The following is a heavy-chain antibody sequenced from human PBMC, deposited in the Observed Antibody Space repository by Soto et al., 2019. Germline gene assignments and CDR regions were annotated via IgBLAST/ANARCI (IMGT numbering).Heavy chain of an antibody. D-gene: IGHD3-10*01. J-gene: IGHJ4*02. CDR3: AREMYYNTYFDS. CDR1: GFSLTTSGVG. V-gene: IGHV2-5*02. CDR2: IYWDDDQ. Sequence: QITLKESGPTLVRPTQTLTLTCTFSGFSLTTSGVGVGWIRQPPGKALEWLALIYWDDDQRYSPSLKTRLTITKDISKNQGVLTVPKLDPADTATYYCAREMYYNTYFDSLGQGPLVTVSS.